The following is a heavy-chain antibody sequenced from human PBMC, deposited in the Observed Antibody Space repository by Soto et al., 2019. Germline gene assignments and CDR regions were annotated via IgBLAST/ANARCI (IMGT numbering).Heavy chain of an antibody. CDR2: IRTKANSYAT. V-gene: IGHV3-73*02. Sequence: EVQLVESGGGLVQPGGSLKLSCAASEFTFSDSGMHWVRQASGKGLEWVGRIRTKANSYATDYAASVKGRFTISRDDSKNTTYLQMNSLKTEDTGVYYCTRNGDYVWGMDVWGQGTTVTVSS. D-gene: IGHD4-17*01. J-gene: IGHJ6*02. CDR3: TRNGDYVWGMDV. CDR1: EFTFSDSG.